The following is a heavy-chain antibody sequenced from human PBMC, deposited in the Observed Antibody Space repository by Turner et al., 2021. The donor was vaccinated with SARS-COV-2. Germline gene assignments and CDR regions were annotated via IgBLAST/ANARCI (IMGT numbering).Heavy chain of an antibody. CDR2: VSYDGTNK. Sequence: QVQLVESGGGVVQPGRSLRLSCVVSGFSLSNYGMHWVRQAPGKGLEWVAFVSYDGTNKDYADSVKGRFTISRDNSNNTLYLQMNSLRGEDTALYYCAKGLRTFGYFDSWGQGTLVTVSS. CDR1: GFSLSNYG. J-gene: IGHJ4*02. V-gene: IGHV3-30*18. CDR3: AKGLRTFGYFDS. D-gene: IGHD3-16*01.